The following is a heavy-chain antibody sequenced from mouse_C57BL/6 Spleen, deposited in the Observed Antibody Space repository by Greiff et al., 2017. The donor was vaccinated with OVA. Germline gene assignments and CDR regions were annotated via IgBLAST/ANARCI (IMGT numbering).Heavy chain of an antibody. CDR2: IYPGSGNT. D-gene: IGHD1-1*01. CDR1: GYSFTSYY. V-gene: IGHV1-66*01. CDR3: ARSLYGTPWFAY. Sequence: QVQLQQSGPELVKPGASVKISCKASGYSFTSYYIHWVKQRPGQGLEWIGWIYPGSGNTKYNEKFKGKATLTADTSSSTAYMQLSSLTSEDSAVYYCARSLYGTPWFAYWGQGTLVTVSA. J-gene: IGHJ3*01.